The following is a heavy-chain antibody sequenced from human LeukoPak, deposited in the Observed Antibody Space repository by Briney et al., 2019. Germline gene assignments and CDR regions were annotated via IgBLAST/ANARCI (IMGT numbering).Heavy chain of an antibody. D-gene: IGHD6-6*01. J-gene: IGHJ4*02. V-gene: IGHV3-74*01. CDR2: ISPTGSTT. CDR1: GFSFSGHW. Sequence: SGGSLRLSCTASGFSFSGHWMHWARQLPGKGLVWVSRISPTGSTTSYADSAKGRFTVSRDNAKNTLYLPVNNLRAEDTAVYYCARGPNSNWSGLDFWGQGTLLTVSS. CDR3: ARGPNSNWSGLDF.